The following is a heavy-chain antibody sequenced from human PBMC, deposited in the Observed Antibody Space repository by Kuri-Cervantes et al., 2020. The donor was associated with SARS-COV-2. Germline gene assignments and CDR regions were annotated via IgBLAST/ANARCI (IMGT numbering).Heavy chain of an antibody. D-gene: IGHD3-3*01. V-gene: IGHV4-34*01. CDR1: GGSFSGYY. Sequence: SETLSLTCAVYGGSFSGYYWTWIRQPPGKGLEWIGEINHSGSTNSDPSRKSRVTISVDTSKNQISLELSSVTAADTAVYYCARRLLSGYSFRYYHYMDVWGKGATVTVSS. J-gene: IGHJ6*03. CDR3: ARRLLSGYSFRYYHYMDV. CDR2: INHSGST.